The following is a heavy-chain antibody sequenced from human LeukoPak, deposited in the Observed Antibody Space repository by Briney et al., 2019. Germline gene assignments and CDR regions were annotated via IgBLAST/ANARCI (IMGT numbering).Heavy chain of an antibody. CDR3: ARSHTSFDY. V-gene: IGHV1-46*01. J-gene: IGHJ4*02. Sequence: ASVKVSCKASGYTFTSYYMHWVRQAPGQGLEWMGIINPSGGSTNYPQKFQGRVTMTRDTSTSTVYMGLSSLRSEDTAVYYCARSHTSFDYWGQGTLVTVSS. CDR2: INPSGGST. CDR1: GYTFTSYY.